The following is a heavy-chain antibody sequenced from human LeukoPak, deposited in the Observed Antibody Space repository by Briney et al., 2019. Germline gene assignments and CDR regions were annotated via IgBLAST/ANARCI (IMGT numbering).Heavy chain of an antibody. Sequence: PGGSLRLSCAASGFTFSSYAMSWVRQAPGKGLEWVSAISGSGGSTYYADSVRGRLTISRDNSKNTLYLQMNSLRIEDTAVYYCARDDGTHFFDYWGQGTLVTVSS. J-gene: IGHJ4*02. V-gene: IGHV3-23*01. CDR3: ARDDGTHFFDY. CDR1: GFTFSSYA. D-gene: IGHD1-26*01. CDR2: ISGSGGST.